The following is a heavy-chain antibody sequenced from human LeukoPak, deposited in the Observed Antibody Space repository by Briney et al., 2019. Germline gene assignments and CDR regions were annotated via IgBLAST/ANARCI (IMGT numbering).Heavy chain of an antibody. CDR3: ARSTFGGSGSYFVVGENWFDP. J-gene: IGHJ5*02. D-gene: IGHD3-10*01. V-gene: IGHV1-2*04. Sequence: GASVKVSCKASGYTFTGYYMHWVRQAPGQGLEWMGWINPNSGGTNYAQKFQGWVTMTRDTSISTAYMELSRLRSDDTAVYYCARSTFGGSGSYFVVGENWFDPWGQGTLVTVSS. CDR1: GYTFTGYY. CDR2: INPNSGGT.